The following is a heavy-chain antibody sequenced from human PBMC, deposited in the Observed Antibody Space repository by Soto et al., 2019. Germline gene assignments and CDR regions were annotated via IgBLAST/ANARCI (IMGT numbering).Heavy chain of an antibody. CDR2: ISYDGSNK. CDR1: GLTFSLYD. D-gene: IGHD1-26*01. V-gene: IGHV3-30*03. CDR3: AIIHSGSFGFDV. J-gene: IGHJ3*01. Sequence: QVQLVESGGGVVQPGRSLRLSCAAPGLTFSLYDIHWVGQAPGKGLEWVAVISYDGSNKYYADSVKGRFTISRDNSKNTLSLQMHSLRPEDTAVYHCAIIHSGSFGFDVWGQGTVVTFSS.